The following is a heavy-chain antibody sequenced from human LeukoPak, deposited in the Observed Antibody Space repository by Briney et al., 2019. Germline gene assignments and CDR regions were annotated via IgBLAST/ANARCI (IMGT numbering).Heavy chain of an antibody. V-gene: IGHV4-39*07. Sequence: SETLSLTCTVSGGSISSSSYYWGWIRQPPGKGLEWIGSIYYSGSTYYNPSLKSRVTISVDTSKNQFSLKLSSVTAADTAVYYCARGGYYYYYMDVWGKGTTVTVSS. CDR2: IYYSGST. CDR3: ARGGYYYYYMDV. J-gene: IGHJ6*03. CDR1: GGSISSSSYY.